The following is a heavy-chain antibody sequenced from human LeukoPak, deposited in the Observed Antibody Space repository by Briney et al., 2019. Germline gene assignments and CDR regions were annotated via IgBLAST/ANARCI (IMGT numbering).Heavy chain of an antibody. CDR3: ARNSYDAGRGPYYFDY. CDR1: GGTFSSYA. V-gene: IGHV1-69*13. CDR2: IIPIFGTA. J-gene: IGHJ4*02. Sequence: SVKVSCKASGGTFSSYAISWVRQAPGQGLEWMGGIIPIFGTANYAQKFQGRVTITADESTSTAYMELRSLRSDDTAVYYCARNSYDAGRGPYYFDYWGQGTLVTVSS. D-gene: IGHD5-18*01.